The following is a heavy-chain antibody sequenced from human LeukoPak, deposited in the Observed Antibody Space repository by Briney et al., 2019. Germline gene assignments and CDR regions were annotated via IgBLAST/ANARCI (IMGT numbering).Heavy chain of an antibody. J-gene: IGHJ4*02. V-gene: IGHV1-18*01. CDR1: GYTFTTYG. D-gene: IGHD1-26*01. CDR3: ARVKARSGSYSLDY. Sequence: APVKVSCKASGYTFTTYGISWVRQAPEQGLEWMGWISAHNGDTNYAQKLQGRVTMTTDTSTSTAYMELRSLRSDDTAVYYCARVKARSGSYSLDYWGQGTLVTVSS. CDR2: ISAHNGDT.